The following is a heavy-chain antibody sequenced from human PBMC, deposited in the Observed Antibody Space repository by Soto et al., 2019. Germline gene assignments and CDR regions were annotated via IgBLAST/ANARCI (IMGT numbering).Heavy chain of an antibody. Sequence: QLQLQESGPGLVKPSETLSLTCTVSGGSIRSSIYYWGWIRQPPGKGLEWIGTIYYSGNTYYSPSLKSRVTISVDTSKNQFSLKLSSVTAADTAVYYCARRKPGFAAAFDYWGQGTLVTVSS. CDR3: ARRKPGFAAAFDY. D-gene: IGHD6-13*01. V-gene: IGHV4-39*01. CDR2: IYYSGNT. CDR1: GGSIRSSIYY. J-gene: IGHJ4*02.